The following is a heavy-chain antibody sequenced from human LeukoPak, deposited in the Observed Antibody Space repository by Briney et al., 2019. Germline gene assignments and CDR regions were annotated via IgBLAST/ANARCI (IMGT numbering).Heavy chain of an antibody. Sequence: PGGSLRLSCAASGFTFSSYAMSWVRQAPGKGLEWVSAISVSGSSKYYADSVKGRFTISRDNPKNTLYLQMNSLRAEDTAVYYCAPRIVGATVVDLWGRGTLVTVSS. CDR1: GFTFSSYA. V-gene: IGHV3-23*01. J-gene: IGHJ2*01. CDR2: ISVSGSSK. D-gene: IGHD1-26*01. CDR3: APRIVGATVVDL.